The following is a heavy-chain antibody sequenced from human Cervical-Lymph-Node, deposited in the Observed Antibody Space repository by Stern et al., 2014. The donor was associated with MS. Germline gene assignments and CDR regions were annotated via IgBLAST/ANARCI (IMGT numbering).Heavy chain of an antibody. Sequence: VQLVESWGGVVQPGRSLRLSCAASGFTFSNFAMNWFRQSPDKGLQWLAAISTDGSATNYADSVKGRFTISRDNSKDTLYLEMNSLTTDDTAVFYCARDLGYWGQGTLVTVSS. CDR2: ISTDGSAT. J-gene: IGHJ4*02. CDR3: ARDLGY. V-gene: IGHV3-30-3*01. CDR1: GFTFSNFA.